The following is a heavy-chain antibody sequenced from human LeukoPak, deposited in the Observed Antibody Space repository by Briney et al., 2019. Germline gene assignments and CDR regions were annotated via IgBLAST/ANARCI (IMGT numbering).Heavy chain of an antibody. V-gene: IGHV3-20*03. CDR2: INWNGGST. J-gene: IGHJ3*02. CDR1: GFTFDDYG. CDR3: AKEKSNSGAFDI. Sequence: RTGGSLRLSSAASGFTFDDYGMSWVRQAPGKGLEWVSGINWNGGSTGYADYVKGRFTISRDNAKNSLYLQMNSLRAEDTAVYYCAKEKSNSGAFDIWGQGTMVTVSS. D-gene: IGHD4-11*01.